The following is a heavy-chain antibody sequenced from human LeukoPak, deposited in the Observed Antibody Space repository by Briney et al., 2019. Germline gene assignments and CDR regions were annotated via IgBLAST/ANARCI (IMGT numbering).Heavy chain of an antibody. V-gene: IGHV3-64*02. D-gene: IGHD5-24*01. Sequence: GGSLRLSCAASGFTFSSHAMHWVRQAPGKGLEYVSAISGNGDYTYYADSVKGRFTISRDNSKNTLYLQMDNLRAEDMAIYFCARGGWDIRDGYNSYWYFDLWGLGTLVTVSS. J-gene: IGHJ2*01. CDR1: GFTFSSHA. CDR3: ARGGWDIRDGYNSYWYFDL. CDR2: ISGNGDYT.